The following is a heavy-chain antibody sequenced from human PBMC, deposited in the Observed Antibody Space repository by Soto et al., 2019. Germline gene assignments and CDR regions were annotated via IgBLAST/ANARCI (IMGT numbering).Heavy chain of an antibody. CDR3: AKDVSGYPFDAFDI. V-gene: IGHV3-23*01. CDR2: ISDSGGST. D-gene: IGHD5-12*01. J-gene: IGHJ3*02. CDR1: GSTFGSDD. Sequence: GGSLRLLCVVSGSTFGSDDMSWVRQAQGKGMEWVSGISDSGGSTYYADSVKGRLTISRDNAKNTLYLQMKSQRAEDTAVYYCAKDVSGYPFDAFDIWGQGTMVTVSS.